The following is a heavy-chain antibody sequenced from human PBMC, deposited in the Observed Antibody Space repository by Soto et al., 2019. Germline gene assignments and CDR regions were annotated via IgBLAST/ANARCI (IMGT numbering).Heavy chain of an antibody. J-gene: IGHJ4*02. CDR3: ARAGTSNGVLSLAAVGY. CDR1: GYTFTGYY. CDR2: MNPNSGNT. Sequence: GASVKVSCKASGYTFTGYYMHWVRQAPGQGLEWMGWMNPNSGNTSYAQKFQGRVTMTRNTSISTAYMELSSLRSEDTAVYYCARAGTSNGVLSLAAVGYWGQGTLVTVSS. D-gene: IGHD2-8*01. V-gene: IGHV1-8*02.